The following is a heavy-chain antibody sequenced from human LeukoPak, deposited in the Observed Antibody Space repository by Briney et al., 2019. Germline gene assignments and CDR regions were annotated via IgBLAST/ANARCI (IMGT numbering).Heavy chain of an antibody. Sequence: SQTLSLTCTVSGGSISSETYYWTWVRQPAGKGLEWIGRIYSSGSTSYNPSLKSRVTISVDTSKNQFSLELNSVTASDTAVYYCARGGRGFDPWGQGTLVTVSS. CDR2: IYSSGST. CDR3: ARGGRGFDP. V-gene: IGHV4-61*02. J-gene: IGHJ5*02. CDR1: GGSISSETYY.